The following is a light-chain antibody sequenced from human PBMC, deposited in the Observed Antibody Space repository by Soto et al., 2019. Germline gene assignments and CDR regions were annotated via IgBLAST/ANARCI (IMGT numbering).Light chain of an antibody. CDR1: QSVENW. Sequence: DIQVTQSPSALSASVGDTVTITCRASQSVENWLAWYQQKPGQAPNVLIYRTSTLKSGVPPRFSGRGSGTEFTLTISSLQPDDSVTRYCQQYGHYSSTFGQGSKV. CDR2: RTS. CDR3: QQYGHYSST. V-gene: IGKV1-5*03. J-gene: IGKJ1*01.